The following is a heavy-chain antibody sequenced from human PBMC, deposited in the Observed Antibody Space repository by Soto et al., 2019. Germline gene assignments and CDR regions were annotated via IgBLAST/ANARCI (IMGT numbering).Heavy chain of an antibody. J-gene: IGHJ3*02. D-gene: IGHD2-2*01. V-gene: IGHV3-74*01. CDR3: ARDGPDIVVVPAGDDAFDI. Sequence: SLRLSCAASGFTFSSYWMHWVRQAPGKGLVWVSRINSDGSSTSYADSVKGRFTISRDNAKNTLYLQMNSLRAEDTAVYYCARDGPDIVVVPAGDDAFDIWGQGTMVTVSS. CDR1: GFTFSSYW. CDR2: INSDGSST.